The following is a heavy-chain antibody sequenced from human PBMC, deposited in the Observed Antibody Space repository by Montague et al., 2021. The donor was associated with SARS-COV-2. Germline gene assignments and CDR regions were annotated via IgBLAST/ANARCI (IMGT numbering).Heavy chain of an antibody. CDR2: IYYSGST. CDR1: GGSINSSC. CDR3: SREGRWNWFDP. D-gene: IGHD5-24*01. Sequence: SETLSLTCTVSGGSINSSCWSWIRQPPVKGLEWIGYIYYSGSTNNNPSLKTRVTISVNTSKTQFSLKLNSMTAADTAVYYYSREGRWNWFDPWGQGTMVIVSS. J-gene: IGHJ5*02. V-gene: IGHV4-59*01.